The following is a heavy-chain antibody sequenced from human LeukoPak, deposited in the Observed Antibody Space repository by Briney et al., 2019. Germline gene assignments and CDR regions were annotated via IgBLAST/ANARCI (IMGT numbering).Heavy chain of an antibody. V-gene: IGHV3-74*01. CDR3: TREDLVGAKSLDY. CDR2: INSDGSST. CDR1: GFTFRSYW. D-gene: IGHD1-26*01. J-gene: IGHJ4*02. Sequence: GGSLRLSCAASGFTFRSYWMYWVRPAPGKGLVLVSRINSDGSSTSYADSVKGRFTISRDNARNTLYLQMSSLRAGDTALYYCTREDLVGAKSLDYWGQGTLVTVSS.